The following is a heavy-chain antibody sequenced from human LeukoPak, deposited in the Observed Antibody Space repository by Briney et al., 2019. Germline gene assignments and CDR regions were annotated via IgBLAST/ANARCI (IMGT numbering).Heavy chain of an antibody. D-gene: IGHD3-22*01. Sequence: ASVKVSCKVSGYTLTELSMHWVRQAPGKGLEWMGGFDPEDGETIYAQKFQGRVTMTEDTSTDTAYMELSSLRSEDTAVYYCATEGRRYDSSGHAFDIWGKGTMVTVSS. J-gene: IGHJ3*02. CDR1: GYTLTELS. CDR2: FDPEDGET. V-gene: IGHV1-24*01. CDR3: ATEGRRYDSSGHAFDI.